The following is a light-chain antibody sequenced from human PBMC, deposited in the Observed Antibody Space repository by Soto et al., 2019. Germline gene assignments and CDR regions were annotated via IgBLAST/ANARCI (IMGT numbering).Light chain of an antibody. J-gene: IGKJ1*01. CDR2: LGS. V-gene: IGKV2-28*01. CDR1: QSLLQSNGNNY. CDR3: MQALQTPPWT. Sequence: DILMTQSTLFLPATPGEPASISCRSSQSLLQSNGNNYLDWYLQKPGQSPQLLIFLGSIRASGVTDRFSGSGSVTDFTLKISRVEAEDVGVYYCMQALQTPPWTFGQGTKVEIK.